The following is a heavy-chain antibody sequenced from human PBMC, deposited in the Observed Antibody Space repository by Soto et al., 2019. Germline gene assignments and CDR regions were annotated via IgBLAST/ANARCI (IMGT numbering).Heavy chain of an antibody. Sequence: PSETLSLTCTVCGGSVSSGDYYGSWIRQPPGKGLEWIGYIYYSGSTYYNPSLKSRVTISVDTSKNQFSLKLSSVTAADTAVYYCARGRYYDSSGYYYIWGQGTLVTVSS. D-gene: IGHD3-22*01. CDR1: GGSVSSGDYY. CDR2: IYYSGST. CDR3: ARGRYYDSSGYYYI. V-gene: IGHV4-30-4*01. J-gene: IGHJ4*02.